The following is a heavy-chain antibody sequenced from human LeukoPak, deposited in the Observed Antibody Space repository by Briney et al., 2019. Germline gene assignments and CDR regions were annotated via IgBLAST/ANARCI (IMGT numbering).Heavy chain of an antibody. Sequence: SETLSLTCTVSGGSISSYYWSWIRQPPGKGLEWIGYIYYSGSTNCNPSLKSRVTISVDTSKNQFSLKLSSVTAADTAVYYCARRSILGVPAAMLHPPYGMDVWGQGTTVTVSS. J-gene: IGHJ6*02. CDR2: IYYSGST. CDR1: GGSISSYY. CDR3: ARRSILGVPAAMLHPPYGMDV. D-gene: IGHD2-2*01. V-gene: IGHV4-59*08.